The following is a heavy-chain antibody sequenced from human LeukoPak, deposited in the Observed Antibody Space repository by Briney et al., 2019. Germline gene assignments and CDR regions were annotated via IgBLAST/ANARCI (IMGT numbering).Heavy chain of an antibody. J-gene: IGHJ6*03. D-gene: IGHD6-6*01. CDR2: MNPNSGNT. CDR1: GYTFTSYD. V-gene: IGHV1-8*01. Sequence: ASVKVSCKASGYTFTSYDINWVRQASGQGLEWMGWMNPNSGNTGYAQKFQGRVTMTRNTSISTAYMELNSLRSEDTAVYYCARGQEQLVLYYYYYMDVWGKGTTVTVSS. CDR3: ARGQEQLVLYYYYYMDV.